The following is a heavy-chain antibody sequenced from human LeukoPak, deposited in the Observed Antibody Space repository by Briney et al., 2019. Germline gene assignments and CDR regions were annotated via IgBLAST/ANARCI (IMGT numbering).Heavy chain of an antibody. J-gene: IGHJ3*02. Sequence: SGTLSLTCAVSGGSISSSNWWSWVRQPPGKGLEWIGEIYHSGSTNYNPSLKSRVTISVDKSKNQFSLKLSSVTAADTAVYYCATHIVVVTAIRSAFDIWGQGTMVTVSS. V-gene: IGHV4-4*02. CDR3: ATHIVVVTAIRSAFDI. CDR2: IYHSGST. D-gene: IGHD2-21*02. CDR1: GGSISSSNW.